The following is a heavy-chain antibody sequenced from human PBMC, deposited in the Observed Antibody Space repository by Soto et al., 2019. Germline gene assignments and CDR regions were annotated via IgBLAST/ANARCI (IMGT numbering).Heavy chain of an antibody. Sequence: QVQLVQSGAEVKKPGASVKVSCKASGYTFTSYAMHWVRQAPGQRLEWMGWINAGNGNTKYSQKFQGRVTITRDTSASTAYMELSSLRSEDTAVYYCARGVCYDILTGYSSHFDYWGQGTLVTVSS. J-gene: IGHJ4*02. CDR1: GYTFTSYA. CDR2: INAGNGNT. V-gene: IGHV1-3*01. CDR3: ARGVCYDILTGYSSHFDY. D-gene: IGHD3-9*01.